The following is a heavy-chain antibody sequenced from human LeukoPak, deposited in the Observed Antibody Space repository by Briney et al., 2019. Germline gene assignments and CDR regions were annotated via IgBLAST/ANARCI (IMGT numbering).Heavy chain of an antibody. V-gene: IGHV3-15*01. CDR2: VRSETDGGAT. J-gene: IGHJ4*02. CDR1: EITLTDAW. CDR3: ATGGHYSSD. D-gene: IGHD1-26*01. Sequence: PGGSLRLSCTPSEITLTDAWMSWVRQAPGKGLEWVGRVRSETDGGATDYATPVKGRFTISRDDSKNTLYLQMNSLQTEDTAVYYCATGGHYSSDWGQGALVTVSS.